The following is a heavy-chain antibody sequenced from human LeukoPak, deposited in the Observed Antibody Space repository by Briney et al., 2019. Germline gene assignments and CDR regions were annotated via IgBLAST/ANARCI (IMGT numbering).Heavy chain of an antibody. D-gene: IGHD2-15*01. Sequence: ASVKVSCKASGYTFTGYYMHWVRQAPGQGLEWMGWINPNSGGTNYAQKFQGWVTMTRDTSISTAYMELSRLRSDDTAVYYCARAICSGGSCSSDYWGQGTLVTVSS. V-gene: IGHV1-2*04. J-gene: IGHJ4*02. CDR3: ARAICSGGSCSSDY. CDR2: INPNSGGT. CDR1: GYTFTGYY.